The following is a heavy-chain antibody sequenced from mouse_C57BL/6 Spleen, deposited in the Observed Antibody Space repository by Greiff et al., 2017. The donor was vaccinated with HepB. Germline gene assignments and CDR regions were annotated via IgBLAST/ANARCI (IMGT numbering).Heavy chain of an antibody. CDR3: ARYWVYYYAMDY. J-gene: IGHJ4*01. D-gene: IGHD4-1*01. V-gene: IGHV1-50*01. CDR2: IDPSDSYT. CDR1: GYTFTSYW. Sequence: QVQLQQPGAELVKPGASVKLSCKASGYTFTSYWMQWVKQRPGQGLEWIGEIDPSDSYTNYNQKFKGKATLTVDTSSSTAYMQLSSLTSEDSAVYYCARYWVYYYAMDYWGQGTSVTVSS.